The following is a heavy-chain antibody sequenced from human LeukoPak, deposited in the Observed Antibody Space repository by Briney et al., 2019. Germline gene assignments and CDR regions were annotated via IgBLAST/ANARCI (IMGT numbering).Heavy chain of an antibody. J-gene: IGHJ5*02. CDR1: GGSFSGYY. Sequence: SETLSLTCAVYGGSFSGYYWSWIRQPPGKGLEWIGYIYSSGSTNYNPSLKSRVTISVDTSKNQFSLNLSSVTAADTAVYYCARHVPYCSANKCYSVWFDPWGQGTLVTVSS. CDR3: ARHVPYCSANKCYSVWFDP. CDR2: IYSSGST. V-gene: IGHV4-59*08. D-gene: IGHD2-15*01.